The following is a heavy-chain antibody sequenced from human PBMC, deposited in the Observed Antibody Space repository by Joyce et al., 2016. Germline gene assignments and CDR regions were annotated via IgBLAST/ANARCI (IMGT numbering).Heavy chain of an antibody. Sequence: EVQLVESGGGLVQPGGPLRLSCTASGFTFGSFWMHWVRQVPGKGLLWVSLRKPDGSDTTYADSVRGRFTISRDNAKYTLFLQMNSLRVEDTGIYYCARYSSAWHDGFDLWGQGTVVAVSS. CDR1: GFTFGSFW. D-gene: IGHD4-11*01. V-gene: IGHV3-74*01. CDR2: RKPDGSDT. CDR3: ARYSSAWHDGFDL. J-gene: IGHJ3*01.